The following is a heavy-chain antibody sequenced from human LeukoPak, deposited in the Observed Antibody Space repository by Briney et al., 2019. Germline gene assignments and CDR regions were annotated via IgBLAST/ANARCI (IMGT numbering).Heavy chain of an antibody. D-gene: IGHD2-15*01. J-gene: IGHJ4*02. CDR2: IYTIGST. CDR3: ARGPYCSGGSCYFSY. Sequence: SETLSLTCTVSGGSISSYYWSWIRQPAGKGLEWIGRIYTIGSTNYKPSLKSRVTISVDTSKNQFSLKLSSVTAADTAVYYCARGPYCSGGSCYFSYGGQGTLVTVS. V-gene: IGHV4-4*07. CDR1: GGSISSYY.